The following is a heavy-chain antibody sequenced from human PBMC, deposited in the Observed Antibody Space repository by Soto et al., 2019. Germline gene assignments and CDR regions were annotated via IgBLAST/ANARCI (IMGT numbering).Heavy chain of an antibody. CDR1: RFTFSNYA. D-gene: IGHD4-17*01. CDR3: ARDQNGAYIGAFDI. CDR2: IRGSGGTT. Sequence: GGSLRLSCATSRFTFSNYAMTWVRQPPGKGLQWVSSIRGSGGTTYYADSVKGRLTMSRDNPKNTLYLQMNSLRDEDTAVYFCARDQNGAYIGAFDIWGQGIMVTVSS. V-gene: IGHV3-23*01. J-gene: IGHJ3*02.